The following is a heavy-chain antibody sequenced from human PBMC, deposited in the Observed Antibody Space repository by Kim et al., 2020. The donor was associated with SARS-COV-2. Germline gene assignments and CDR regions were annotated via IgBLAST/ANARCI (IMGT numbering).Heavy chain of an antibody. CDR1: GYTFTSYA. D-gene: IGHD3-9*01. Sequence: ASVKVSCKASGYTFTSYAMHWVRQAPGQRLEWMGWINAGNGNTKYSQKFQGRVTITRDTSASTAYMELSSLRSEDTAVYYCARVSYDILTGYIDAFDIWGQGTMVTVSS. J-gene: IGHJ3*02. V-gene: IGHV1-3*01. CDR3: ARVSYDILTGYIDAFDI. CDR2: INAGNGNT.